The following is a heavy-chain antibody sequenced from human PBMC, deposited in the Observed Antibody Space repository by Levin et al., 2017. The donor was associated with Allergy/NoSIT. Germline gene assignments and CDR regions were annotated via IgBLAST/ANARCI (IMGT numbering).Heavy chain of an antibody. V-gene: IGHV1-2*02. Sequence: ASVKVSCKASGYTFTGYYMHWVRQAPGQGLEWMGWINPNSGGTNYAQKFQGRVTMTRDTSISTAYMELSRLRSDDTAVYYCARDRRGSGSDHPYYYMDVWGKGTTVTVSS. CDR3: ARDRRGSGSDHPYYYMDV. CDR1: GYTFTGYY. CDR2: INPNSGGT. J-gene: IGHJ6*03. D-gene: IGHD3-10*01.